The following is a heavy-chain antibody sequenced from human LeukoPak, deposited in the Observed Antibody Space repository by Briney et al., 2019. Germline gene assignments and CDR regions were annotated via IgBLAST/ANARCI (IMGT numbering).Heavy chain of an antibody. D-gene: IGHD3-22*01. Sequence: GGSLRLSCAASGFTFSNYWMSWVRQAPGKGLEWVASIHQHGNEKYFVDSVRGRFTISRDNAKNSLYLQMSSLRAEDTAVYYCARDPGYYYDSSGYGLWGQGTLVTVSS. CDR3: ARDPGYYYDSSGYGL. CDR1: GFTFSNYW. J-gene: IGHJ4*02. V-gene: IGHV3-7*01. CDR2: IHQHGNEK.